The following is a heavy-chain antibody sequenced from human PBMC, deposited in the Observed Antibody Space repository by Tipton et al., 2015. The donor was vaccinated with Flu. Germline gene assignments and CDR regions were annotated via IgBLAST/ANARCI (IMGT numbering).Heavy chain of an antibody. Sequence: TLSLTCTVSGGSITSYYWSWIRQPPGKGLEWIGYIYYSGSTNYNPSLKSRVTISVDTSKNQFSLKLSSVTAADTAVYYCARRKTVTTGLTYFDYWGQGTLVTVSS. J-gene: IGHJ4*02. D-gene: IGHD4-17*01. CDR2: IYYSGST. CDR1: GGSITSYY. V-gene: IGHV4-59*08. CDR3: ARRKTVTTGLTYFDY.